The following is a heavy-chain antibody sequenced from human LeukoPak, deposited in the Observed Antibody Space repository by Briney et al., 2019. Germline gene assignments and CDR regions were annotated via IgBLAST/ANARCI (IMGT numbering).Heavy chain of an antibody. D-gene: IGHD2-2*01. J-gene: IGHJ5*02. CDR2: INARGDT. V-gene: IGHV4-34*01. CDR3: ARGQVPAARGYDWFDP. CDR1: GWSFNDYY. Sequence: SETLSLSCAVYGWSFNDYYWNWIRQPPGKGLEWIGEINARGDTNYNPSLKSRVTISVDTSKKQFSLRLTSMIAADTALYYCARGQVPAARGYDWFDPWGQGTLVSVSS.